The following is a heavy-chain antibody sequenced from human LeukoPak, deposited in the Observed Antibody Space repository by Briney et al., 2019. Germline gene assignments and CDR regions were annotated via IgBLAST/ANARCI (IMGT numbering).Heavy chain of an antibody. CDR1: GFTVSSNY. Sequence: GGSLRLSCAASGFTVSSNYMSWVRQAPGKGLEWVSVIYSGGSTYYADSVKGRFTISRDNSRNTLYLQMNSLRAEDTAVYYCARVGDDYTYDYWGQGTLVTVSS. D-gene: IGHD3-16*01. J-gene: IGHJ4*02. V-gene: IGHV3-53*01. CDR3: ARVGDDYTYDY. CDR2: IYSGGST.